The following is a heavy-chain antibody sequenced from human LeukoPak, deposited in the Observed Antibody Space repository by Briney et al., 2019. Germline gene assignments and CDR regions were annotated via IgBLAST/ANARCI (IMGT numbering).Heavy chain of an antibody. J-gene: IGHJ4*02. CDR2: ISYDGNNK. V-gene: IGHV3-30-3*01. CDR3: ARDQSAVTYYYGSGSLSY. D-gene: IGHD3-10*01. CDR1: GFTFSSYA. Sequence: GGSLRLSCVASGFTFSSYAMHWVRQAPGKGLEWVAVISYDGNNKYNADSVKGRFTISRDISKNTLYLQMNSLRAEDTAVYYCARDQSAVTYYYGSGSLSYWGQGTLVTVSS.